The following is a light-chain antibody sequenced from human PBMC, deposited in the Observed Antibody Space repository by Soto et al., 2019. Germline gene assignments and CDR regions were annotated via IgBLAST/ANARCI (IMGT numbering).Light chain of an antibody. CDR1: DNDVGRYDY. J-gene: IGLJ2*01. V-gene: IGLV2-8*01. Sequence: QSVLTQHPSASGSPGMSVTLSCSGTDNDVGRYDYVSWYQQHPGKAPKLLIYEGSKRPSGVPDRFSASKSGNTASLTVSGLQGEDEADYYCMSNAGGNSVAFGGGTKLTVL. CDR2: EGS. CDR3: MSNAGGNSVA.